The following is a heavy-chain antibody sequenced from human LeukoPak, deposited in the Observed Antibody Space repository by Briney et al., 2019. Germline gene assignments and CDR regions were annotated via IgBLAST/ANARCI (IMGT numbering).Heavy chain of an antibody. CDR2: IVVGSGNT. CDR3: AAAPSFDRLLFHFDL. CDR1: GFSFTRSA. V-gene: IGHV1-58*01. J-gene: IGHJ4*02. D-gene: IGHD3-9*01. Sequence: GASVKVSFKTSGFSFTRSAVQWVRQARGQRPEWIGWIVVGSGNTNYAQKFQGRVTITMDMSTTTAYMELSSLRSEDTALYYCAAAPSFDRLLFHFDLWGQGTLVTVSS.